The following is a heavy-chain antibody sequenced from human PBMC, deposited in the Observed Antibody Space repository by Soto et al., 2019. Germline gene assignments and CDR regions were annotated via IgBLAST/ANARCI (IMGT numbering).Heavy chain of an antibody. CDR2: ISSGSDYT. D-gene: IGHD3-3*01. CDR1: GFTFSRYN. CDR3: ASGRSHPLEYLLSGHFGP. J-gene: IGHJ5*02. V-gene: IGHV3-21*01. Sequence: PGGSLRLSCAASGFTFSRYNMNWVRQAPGKGLEWVSSISSGSDYTSYADSVKGRFTISRDNAKNSLFLQLSSLRAEDTAVYYCASGRSHPLEYLLSGHFGPRGQGT.